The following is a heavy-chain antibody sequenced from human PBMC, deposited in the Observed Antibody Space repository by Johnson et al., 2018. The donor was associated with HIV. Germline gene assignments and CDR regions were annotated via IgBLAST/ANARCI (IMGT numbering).Heavy chain of an antibody. V-gene: IGHV3-66*01. D-gene: IGHD6-19*01. CDR1: GFTVSSNY. Sequence: VQLVESGGGVVQPGRSLRLSCAASGFTVSSNYMSWVRQAPGKGLEWVSVIYSGGSTYYADSVKGRFTISRDNSKNTLYLQMNSLRAEDTAVYYCARAGAVGFDAFDIWGQGTMVTVSS. CDR3: ARAGAVGFDAFDI. CDR2: IYSGGST. J-gene: IGHJ3*02.